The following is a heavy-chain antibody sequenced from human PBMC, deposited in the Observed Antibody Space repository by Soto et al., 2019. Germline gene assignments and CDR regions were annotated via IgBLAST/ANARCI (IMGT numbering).Heavy chain of an antibody. J-gene: IGHJ6*02. CDR3: ASNTVTAYYYYYGMDV. CDR1: GGTFSSYA. Sequence: ASVKVSCKASGGTFSSYAISWVRQAPGQGLEWMGGIIPIFGTANYAQKFQGRVTITADESTSTAYMELSSLRSEDTAVYYCASNTVTAYYYYYGMDVWGQGTTVTVSS. V-gene: IGHV1-69*13. CDR2: IIPIFGTA. D-gene: IGHD4-17*01.